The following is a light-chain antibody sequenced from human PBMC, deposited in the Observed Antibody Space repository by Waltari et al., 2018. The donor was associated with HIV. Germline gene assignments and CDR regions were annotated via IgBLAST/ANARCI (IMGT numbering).Light chain of an antibody. Sequence: QSVLTQPPSVSAAPGPKVTISCSGSSANIGDNYVAWYQQLPGTAPKLLIYENNQRPSGIPDRFSGSKSATSATLDITGLQTGDEADYYCGTWDTSLTSGYVFGTGTKVTVL. CDR1: SANIGDNY. V-gene: IGLV1-51*02. CDR2: ENN. CDR3: GTWDTSLTSGYV. J-gene: IGLJ1*01.